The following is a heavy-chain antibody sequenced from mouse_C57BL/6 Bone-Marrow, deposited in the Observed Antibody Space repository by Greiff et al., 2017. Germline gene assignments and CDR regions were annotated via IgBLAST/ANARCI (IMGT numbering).Heavy chain of an antibody. CDR1: GYAFSSSW. CDR2: IYPGDGDT. Sequence: VQLQQSGPELVKPGASVKISCKASGYAFSSSWMNWVKQRPGKGLEWIGRIYPGDGDTNYNGKFKGKATLTADKSSSTAYMQLSSLTSEDSAVYFCARLGAYYSNYDAMDYWGQGTSVTVSS. V-gene: IGHV1-82*01. D-gene: IGHD2-5*01. CDR3: ARLGAYYSNYDAMDY. J-gene: IGHJ4*01.